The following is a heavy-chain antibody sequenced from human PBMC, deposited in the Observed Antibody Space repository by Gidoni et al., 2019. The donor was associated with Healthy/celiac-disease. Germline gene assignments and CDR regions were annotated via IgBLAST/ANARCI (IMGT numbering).Heavy chain of an antibody. CDR2: IYHSGST. Sequence: QVQLQESGPGLVKPSETLSLTCAVSGYSISSGYYWGWIRQPPGKGLEWIGSIYHSGSTYYNPSLKSRVTISVDTSKNQFSLKLSSVTAADTAVYYCARGFGVVIIALNWFDPWGQGTLVTVSS. CDR3: ARGFGVVIIALNWFDP. CDR1: GYSISSGYY. D-gene: IGHD3-3*01. V-gene: IGHV4-38-2*01. J-gene: IGHJ5*02.